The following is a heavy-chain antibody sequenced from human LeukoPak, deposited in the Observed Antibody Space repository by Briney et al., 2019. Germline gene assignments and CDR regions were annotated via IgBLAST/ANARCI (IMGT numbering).Heavy chain of an antibody. CDR2: INPNSGGT. V-gene: IGHV1-2*02. CDR1: GYTFTGYL. CDR3: TRDSDSFDY. J-gene: IGHJ4*02. Sequence: ASVKVSCKASGYTFTGYLMHWVRQAPGQGLGWMGWINPNSGGTHYAQKFQGRVTMTRDTSISTAYMELSGLTSDDTAVYFCTRDSDSFDYWGQGALVTVSS.